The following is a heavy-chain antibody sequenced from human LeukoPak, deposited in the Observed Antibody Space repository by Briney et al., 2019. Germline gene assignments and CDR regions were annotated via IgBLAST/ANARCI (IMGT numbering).Heavy chain of an antibody. V-gene: IGHV1-46*01. J-gene: IGHJ4*02. D-gene: IGHD1-1*01. CDR2: INPSGGSP. Sequence: ASVKVSCKASGYTVSNYYLHWVRQPPGQGPEWMGRINPSGGSPIYAQRFQDRVSMTRDMSASTVYMELSSLRSEDTAIYYCARELTTGMYFFDYWGQGTLVTVSS. CDR3: ARELTTGMYFFDY. CDR1: GYTVSNYY.